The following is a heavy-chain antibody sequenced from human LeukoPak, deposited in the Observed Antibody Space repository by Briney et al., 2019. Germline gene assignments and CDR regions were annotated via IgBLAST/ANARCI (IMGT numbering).Heavy chain of an antibody. CDR3: ARVLWFGENWFDP. CDR1: GGSFSGYY. CDR2: INHSGST. D-gene: IGHD3-10*01. Sequence: PSETLSLTCAVYGGSFSGYYWSWIRQPPGKGLEWIGEINHSGSTNYNPSLKSRVTISVDTSKNQFSLKLSSVTAADTAVYYCARVLWFGENWFDPWGQGTLVTVSS. J-gene: IGHJ5*02. V-gene: IGHV4-34*01.